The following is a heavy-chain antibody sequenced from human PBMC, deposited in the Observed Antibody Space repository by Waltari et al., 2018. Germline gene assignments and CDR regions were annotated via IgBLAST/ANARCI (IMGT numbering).Heavy chain of an antibody. D-gene: IGHD1-7*01. CDR2: LWYDGSNK. CDR3: ARDWLTGTTGYYYGMDV. J-gene: IGHJ6*02. V-gene: IGHV3-33*01. CDR1: GFTFSSYG. Sequence: QVQLVESGGGVVQPGRSLRLSCAASGFTFSSYGMHWVRQAPGKGLEWVAVLWYDGSNKYYAESVKGRFTISRDNSKNTLYRQMNSLRAEDTAVYYCARDWLTGTTGYYYGMDVWGQGTTVTVSS.